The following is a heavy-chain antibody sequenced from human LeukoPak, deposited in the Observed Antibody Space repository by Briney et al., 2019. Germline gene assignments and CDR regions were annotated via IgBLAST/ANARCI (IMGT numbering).Heavy chain of an antibody. CDR2: INHSGST. D-gene: IGHD3-22*01. CDR1: GGSFSGYY. Sequence: SETLSLTCAVYGGSFSGYYWSWIRQPPGKGLEWIGEINHSGSTYYNPSLKSRVTISVDTSKNQFSLKLSSVTAADTAVYYCARDAPDSSGYNGWFDPWGQGTLVTVSS. J-gene: IGHJ5*02. CDR3: ARDAPDSSGYNGWFDP. V-gene: IGHV4-34*01.